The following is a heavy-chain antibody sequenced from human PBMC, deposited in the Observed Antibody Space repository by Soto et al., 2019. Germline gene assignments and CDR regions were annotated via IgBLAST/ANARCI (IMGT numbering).Heavy chain of an antibody. CDR1: GYTFTSYA. Sequence: ASVKVSCKASGYTFTSYAMHWVRQAPGQRLEWMGWINAGNGNTKYSQKFQGRVTITRDTSASTAYMELSSLRSEDTAVYYCAAVLYILTGYYKGALYDWGQGSLVPVSS. CDR2: INAGNGNT. CDR3: AAVLYILTGYYKGALYD. J-gene: IGHJ4*02. V-gene: IGHV1-3*01. D-gene: IGHD3-9*01.